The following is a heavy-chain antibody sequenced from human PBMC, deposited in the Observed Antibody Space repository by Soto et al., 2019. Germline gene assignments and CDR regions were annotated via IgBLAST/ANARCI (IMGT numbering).Heavy chain of an antibody. D-gene: IGHD6-19*01. CDR1: GCSMSGSY. CDR2: IYYTGSP. V-gene: IGHV4-59*01. CDR3: TRGGWYLDH. Sequence: SETLSLTCTVSGCSMSGSYWSWIRQCPGKGLEWIAYIYYTGSPEYNPSLNSRVTKSVDTSKNQFSLKLSAVTAADTAVYDCTRGGWYLDHWGQGTLVTVSS. J-gene: IGHJ4*02.